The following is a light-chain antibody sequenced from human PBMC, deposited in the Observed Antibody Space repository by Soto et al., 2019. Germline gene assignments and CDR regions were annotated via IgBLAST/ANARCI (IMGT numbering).Light chain of an antibody. J-gene: IGKJ4*01. CDR1: QSLLHSNGYNY. V-gene: IGKV2-28*01. CDR2: LDS. CDR3: MQALQTPT. Sequence: DIVMTQSPLSLPVTPGEPASISCRSSQSLLHSNGYNYLDWYLQKPGQSPQLLIYLDSNRASGVTDRFSGSGSGTDFTLKISRVEAEDVGVYYCMQALQTPTFGGGTKVEIK.